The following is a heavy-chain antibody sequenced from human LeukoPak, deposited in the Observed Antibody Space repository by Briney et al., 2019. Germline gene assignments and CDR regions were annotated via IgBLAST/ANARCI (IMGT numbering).Heavy chain of an antibody. D-gene: IGHD2-2*02. CDR1: GGSISSSSYY. Sequence: SETLSLTCTVSGGSISSSSYYWGWIRQPPGKGLEWIGSIYYSGSTYYNPSLKSRVTISVDTSKNQFSLKLSSVTAADTAVYYCARPGYCSSTSCYTVDAFDIWGQGTMVTVSS. J-gene: IGHJ3*02. CDR3: ARPGYCSSTSCYTVDAFDI. V-gene: IGHV4-39*01. CDR2: IYYSGST.